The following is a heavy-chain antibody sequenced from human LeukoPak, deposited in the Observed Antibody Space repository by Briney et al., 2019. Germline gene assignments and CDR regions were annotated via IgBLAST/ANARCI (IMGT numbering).Heavy chain of an antibody. CDR2: IWYDGSNK. CDR1: GFTFSSYG. J-gene: IGHJ5*02. V-gene: IGHV3-33*01. Sequence: GGSLRLSCAASGFTFSSYGTHWVRQAPGKGLEWVAVIWYDGSNKYYADSVKGRFTISRDNSKNTLYLQMNSLRAEDTAVYYWARDSSPFEPFGGFDPWGQGTLVTVSS. D-gene: IGHD3-10*01. CDR3: ARDSSPFEPFGGFDP.